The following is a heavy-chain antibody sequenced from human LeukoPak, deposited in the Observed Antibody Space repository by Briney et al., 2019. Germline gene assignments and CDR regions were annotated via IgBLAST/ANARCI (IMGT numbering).Heavy chain of an antibody. V-gene: IGHV1-69*13. D-gene: IGHD3-22*01. CDR1: GGTFSSYA. Sequence: GASVKVSCKASGGTFSSYAISWVRQAPGQGLEWMGGIIPIFGTANYAQKFQGRVTITADESTSTAYMELSSLRSEDTAVYYCARGDSHPDIYYYYGMDVWGQGTTVTVSS. CDR3: ARGDSHPDIYYYYGMDV. CDR2: IIPIFGTA. J-gene: IGHJ6*02.